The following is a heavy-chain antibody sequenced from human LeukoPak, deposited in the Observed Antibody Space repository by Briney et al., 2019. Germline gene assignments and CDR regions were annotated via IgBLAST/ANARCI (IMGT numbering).Heavy chain of an antibody. Sequence: GGSLRLSCKASGFTFFDFYTSWVRQAPRKGLEWVANIDAAGKDRHYANSVKGRFTISIDNINNSLYLDMTSLRADDTAVYYCARVGDHFHWYLDLWGRGTLVTVSS. J-gene: IGHJ2*01. D-gene: IGHD3-3*02. V-gene: IGHV3-7*03. CDR1: GFTFFDFY. CDR3: ARVGDHFHWYLDL. CDR2: IDAAGKDR.